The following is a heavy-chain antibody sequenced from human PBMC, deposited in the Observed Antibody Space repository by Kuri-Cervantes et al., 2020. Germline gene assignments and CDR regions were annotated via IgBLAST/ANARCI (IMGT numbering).Heavy chain of an antibody. D-gene: IGHD6-19*01. CDR1: GDSVSSNSAA. CDR3: ARAGEAHTSGWNFDS. CDR2: TYYRSKWYN. V-gene: IGHV6-1*01. Sequence: SETLSLTCAISGDSVSSNSAAWNWIRQSPSRGLEWLGRTYYRSKWYNDYAVSVKSRITINPDTSKNQFSLQLNSVTPEDTAVYYCARAGEAHTSGWNFDSWGQGTLVTVSS. J-gene: IGHJ4*02.